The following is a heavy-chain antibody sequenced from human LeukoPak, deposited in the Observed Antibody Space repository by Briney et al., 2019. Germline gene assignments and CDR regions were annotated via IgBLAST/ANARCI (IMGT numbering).Heavy chain of an antibody. V-gene: IGHV4-34*01. J-gene: IGHJ6*02. CDR2: INHSGST. Sequence: SETLSLTCAVYGGSVSGYYWSWIRQPPGKGLEWIGEINHSGSTNYNPSLKSRVTISVDTSKNQFSLKLSSVTAADTAVYYCARAPLGYGYYGMDVWGQGTTVTVSS. D-gene: IGHD5-18*01. CDR1: GGSVSGYY. CDR3: ARAPLGYGYYGMDV.